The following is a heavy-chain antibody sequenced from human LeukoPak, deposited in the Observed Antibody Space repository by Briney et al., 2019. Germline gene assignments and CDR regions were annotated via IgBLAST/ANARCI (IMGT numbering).Heavy chain of an antibody. CDR2: IYYSGST. V-gene: IGHV4-61*08. D-gene: IGHD4-23*01. CDR1: GGSISSGGYS. Sequence: SQTLSLTCAVSGGSISSGGYSWSWIRQPPGKGLEWIGYIYYSGSTNYNPSLKSRVTISVDTSKNQFSLKLSSVTAADTAVYYCARDARSTVAPYYYYYGMDVWGQGTTVTVSS. J-gene: IGHJ6*02. CDR3: ARDARSTVAPYYYYYGMDV.